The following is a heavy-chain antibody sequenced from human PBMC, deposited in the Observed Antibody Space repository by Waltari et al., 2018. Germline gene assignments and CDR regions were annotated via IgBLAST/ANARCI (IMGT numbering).Heavy chain of an antibody. J-gene: IGHJ6*02. CDR2: IFTSGST. D-gene: IGHD3-9*01. CDR3: ARDEARYYDIMTGGGYYGLDV. V-gene: IGHV4-61*02. Sequence: QVQLQESGPGLVRPSQTPSLTCTVSGGSISSGSVYWTWIRQPAGKGLEWVGHIFTSGSTKYNPSLKSRVSVSLDTSENQFSLRLSSVTAADTAVYYCARDEARYYDIMTGGGYYGLDVWGQGTTVTVSS. CDR1: GGSISSGSVY.